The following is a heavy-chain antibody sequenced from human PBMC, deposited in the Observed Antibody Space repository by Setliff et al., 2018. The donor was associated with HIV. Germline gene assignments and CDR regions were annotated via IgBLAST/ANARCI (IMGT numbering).Heavy chain of an antibody. CDR3: ATQTVAVGAPGYFDS. CDR1: GGTFSSYA. Sequence: SVKVSCKASGGTFSSYALSWVRQARGQGPEWLGGIIPVFGMTDYAQNFQGRLTSTADTSTSTAYMELLSLRSEDTAIYYCATQTVAVGAPGYFDSWGQGTLVTVSS. D-gene: IGHD2-15*01. V-gene: IGHV1-69*10. J-gene: IGHJ4*02. CDR2: IIPVFGMT.